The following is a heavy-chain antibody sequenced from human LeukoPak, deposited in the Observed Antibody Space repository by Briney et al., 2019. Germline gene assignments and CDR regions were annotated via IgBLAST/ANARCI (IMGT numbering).Heavy chain of an antibody. D-gene: IGHD6-13*01. Sequence: DSIQGRFTISRDNAENSLYLQMNSLRAEDTAVYYCARSLPGIAAAAADWGQGTLVTVSS. CDR3: ARSLPGIAAAAAD. J-gene: IGHJ4*02. V-gene: IGHV3-21*06.